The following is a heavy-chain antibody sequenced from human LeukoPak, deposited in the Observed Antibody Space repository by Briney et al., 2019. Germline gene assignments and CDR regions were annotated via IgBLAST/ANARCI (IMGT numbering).Heavy chain of an antibody. CDR1: GFTFDDYA. Sequence: PGGSLRLSCAASGFTFDDYAMHWVRQAPGKGLEWVSLISGDGGSTYYADSVKGRFTISRDNSKNSLYLQMNSLRTEDTALYYCAKDIYYYDSSGYSYFDHWGQGTLVTVSS. V-gene: IGHV3-43*02. CDR3: AKDIYYYDSSGYSYFDH. CDR2: ISGDGGST. J-gene: IGHJ4*02. D-gene: IGHD3-22*01.